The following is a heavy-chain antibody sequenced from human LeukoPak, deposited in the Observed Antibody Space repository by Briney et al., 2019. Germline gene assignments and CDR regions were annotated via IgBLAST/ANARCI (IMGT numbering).Heavy chain of an antibody. CDR1: GGSISSYY. D-gene: IGHD1-26*01. CDR2: IYYSGST. J-gene: IGHJ4*02. CDR3: ARQRGGSYNDY. Sequence: SETLSLTCIVSGGSISSYYWSWIRQPPGKGLEWIGYIYYSGSTNYNPSLKSRVTISVDTSKSQFSLKLSSVTAADTAVYYCARQRGGSYNDYWGQGTLVTVSS. V-gene: IGHV4-59*08.